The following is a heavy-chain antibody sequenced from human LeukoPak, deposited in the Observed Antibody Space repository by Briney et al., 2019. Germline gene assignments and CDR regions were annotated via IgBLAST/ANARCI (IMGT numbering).Heavy chain of an antibody. V-gene: IGHV5-51*01. CDR2: IYPGNSET. J-gene: IGHJ3*02. CDR3: ARRYYYDSSGYYLSHDAFDI. CDR1: GYSFTSYW. Sequence: GESLKISCKGSGYSFTSYWIGWVRQMPGKGLEWMGIIYPGNSETRYSPSFQGQVTISADKSISTAYLQWSSLKASDTAMYYCARRYYYDSSGYYLSHDAFDIWGQGTMVTVSS. D-gene: IGHD3-22*01.